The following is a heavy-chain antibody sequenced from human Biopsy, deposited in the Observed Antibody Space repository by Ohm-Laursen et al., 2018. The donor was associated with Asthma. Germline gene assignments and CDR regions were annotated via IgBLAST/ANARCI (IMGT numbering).Heavy chain of an antibody. Sequence: SLRLSCAAPGFTFSGSWMIWVRQAPGKGLQWLAFIKPDGSQTYYADSVKGRFTISRDKSDNTLYLQMNSLTAEDTAVYHCAKDERAYYGSDSKYMQPVPLGDWGQGTVVIVSA. CDR2: IKPDGSQT. CDR3: AKDERAYYGSDSKYMQPVPLGD. D-gene: IGHD2-21*01. J-gene: IGHJ4*02. V-gene: IGHV3-7*03. CDR1: GFTFSGSW.